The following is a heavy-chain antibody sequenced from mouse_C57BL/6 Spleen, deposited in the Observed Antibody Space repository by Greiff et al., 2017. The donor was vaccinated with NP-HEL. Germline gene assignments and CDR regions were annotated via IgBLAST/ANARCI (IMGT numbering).Heavy chain of an antibody. CDR2: IDPETGGT. D-gene: IGHD2-2*01. CDR1: GYTFTDYE. Sequence: QVQLQQSGAELVRPGASVTLSCKASGYTFTDYEMHWVKQTPVHGLEWIGAIDPETGGTAYNQKFKGKAILTADKSSSTAYMELRSLTSEDSAVYYCTRGSMVTTRPYFDYWGQGTTLTVSS. V-gene: IGHV1-15*01. CDR3: TRGSMVTTRPYFDY. J-gene: IGHJ2*01.